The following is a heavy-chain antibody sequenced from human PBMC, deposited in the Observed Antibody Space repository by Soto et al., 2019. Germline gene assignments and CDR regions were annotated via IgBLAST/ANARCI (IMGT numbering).Heavy chain of an antibody. CDR3: ARGCGGDCYSPEAFDI. CDR1: GYTFTSYY. Sequence: ASVKVSCKASGYTFTSYYMHWVRQAPGQGLEWVGIINPSGGSTSYAQKFQGRVTLTRDTSTSTVYMELSSLRSEDTAVYYCARGCGGDCYSPEAFDIWVQGTMVTVSS. V-gene: IGHV1-46*01. CDR2: INPSGGST. D-gene: IGHD2-21*02. J-gene: IGHJ3*02.